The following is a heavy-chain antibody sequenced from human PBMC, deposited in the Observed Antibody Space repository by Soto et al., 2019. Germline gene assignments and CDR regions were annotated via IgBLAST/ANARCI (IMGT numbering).Heavy chain of an antibody. V-gene: IGHV4-59*08. CDR3: ARTGYSGYYMDV. D-gene: IGHD5-12*01. CDR2: IYHSGST. J-gene: IGHJ6*03. CDR1: GGSVSSFY. Sequence: SETLSLTCTVSGGSVSSFYWSWIRQPPGKGLEWIGYIYHSGSTNYNPTLRSRVTMSVDTSKNQISLKLSSVTAADTAMYYCARTGYSGYYMDVWGKGTTVTVSS.